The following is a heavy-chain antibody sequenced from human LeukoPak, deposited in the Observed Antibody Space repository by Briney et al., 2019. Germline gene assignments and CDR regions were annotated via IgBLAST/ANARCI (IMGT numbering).Heavy chain of an antibody. CDR1: EFSVGSNY. CDR2: IQYDGSEK. J-gene: IGHJ5*02. V-gene: IGHV3-30*02. Sequence: GGSLRLSCAASEFSVGSNYMTWVRQAPGKGLEWVAFIQYDGSEKYYPDSVKGRFTISRDNSKSTVYLQMNSLRTEDTAIYYCGKSGVVRATGNHWGQGTLVTVSS. D-gene: IGHD2-21*01. CDR3: GKSGVVRATGNH.